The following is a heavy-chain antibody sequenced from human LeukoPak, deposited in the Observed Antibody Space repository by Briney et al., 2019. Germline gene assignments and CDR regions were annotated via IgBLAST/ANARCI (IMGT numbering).Heavy chain of an antibody. J-gene: IGHJ5*02. CDR3: ARERRGYSYAMANWFDP. Sequence: PSETLSLTCNVSGDSISSSRHYWSWIRQPAGKGLEWIGRIYPSGNTNYNPSLKSRVTISLDTSKNQFSLTLSSVTAADTAVYYCARERRGYSYAMANWFDPWGQGTLVTVSS. CDR2: IYPSGNT. V-gene: IGHV4-61*02. D-gene: IGHD5-18*01. CDR1: GDSISSSRHY.